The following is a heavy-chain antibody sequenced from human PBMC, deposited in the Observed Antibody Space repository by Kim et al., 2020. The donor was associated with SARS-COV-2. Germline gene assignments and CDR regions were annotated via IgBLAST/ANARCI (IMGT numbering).Heavy chain of an antibody. V-gene: IGHV1-2*02. J-gene: IGHJ5*02. CDR3: AREIAIAARRFDP. D-gene: IGHD6-6*01. Sequence: AQKFQGRVTMTRDTSISTAYMELSRLRSDDTAVYYCAREIAIAARRFDPWGQGTLVTVSS.